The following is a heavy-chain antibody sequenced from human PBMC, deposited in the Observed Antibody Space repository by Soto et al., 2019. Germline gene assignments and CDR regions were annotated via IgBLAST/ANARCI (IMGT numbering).Heavy chain of an antibody. CDR3: ARDRYSYDSRAYQGVDWYFDL. V-gene: IGHV3-33*01. CDR2: IWYDGSHE. D-gene: IGHD3-22*01. CDR1: GFTFNNYG. Sequence: GGSLRLSCAASGFTFNNYGMHWVRQAPGRGLEWVAVIWYDGSHESYADSVKGRFTISRDNSKNTLYLQMNSLRAEDTAVYYCARDRYSYDSRAYQGVDWYFDLWGRGTLVTVSS. J-gene: IGHJ2*01.